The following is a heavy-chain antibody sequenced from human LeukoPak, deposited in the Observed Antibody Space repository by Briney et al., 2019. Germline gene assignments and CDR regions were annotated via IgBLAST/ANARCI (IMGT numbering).Heavy chain of an antibody. CDR3: AKVGGGYSYGSGYFDY. V-gene: IGHV3-30*18. CDR1: GFTFSSYG. J-gene: IGHJ4*02. Sequence: SGGSLRLSCAASGFTFSSYGMHWVRQAPGKGLEWVAVISYDGSNKYYADSVKGRFTISRDNSKNTLYLQMNSLRAEDTAVYYCAKVGGGYSYGSGYFDYWGQGTLVTVSS. CDR2: ISYDGSNK. D-gene: IGHD5-18*01.